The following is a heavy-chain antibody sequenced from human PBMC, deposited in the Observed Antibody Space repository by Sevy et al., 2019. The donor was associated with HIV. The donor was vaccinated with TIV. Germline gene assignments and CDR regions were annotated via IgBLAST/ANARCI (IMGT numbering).Heavy chain of an antibody. Sequence: GGSLRFSCAASGFTFRNYVMNWVRQPPGKGLEWVSVISDGGGTTYYADSVKGRFTISRDDSKSTLYLQMNSLRVEDTAVYFCAKRVAGALAALDIRGQGTMVTVSS. V-gene: IGHV3-23*01. J-gene: IGHJ3*02. CDR3: AKRVAGALAALDI. CDR1: GFTFRNYV. CDR2: ISDGGGTT. D-gene: IGHD3-10*01.